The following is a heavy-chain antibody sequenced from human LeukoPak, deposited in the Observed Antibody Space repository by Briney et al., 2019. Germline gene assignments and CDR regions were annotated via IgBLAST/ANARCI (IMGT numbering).Heavy chain of an antibody. J-gene: IGHJ5*02. V-gene: IGHV1-69*06. D-gene: IGHD3-10*01. CDR2: IIPIFGTA. CDR1: GYTFTSYY. Sequence: ASVKVSCKASGYTFTSYYMHWVRQAPGQGLEWMGGIIPIFGTANYAQKFQGRVTITAGKSTSTAYMELSSLRSEDTAVYYCARVGYYGSGTRQKNWFDPWGQGTLVTVSS. CDR3: ARVGYYGSGTRQKNWFDP.